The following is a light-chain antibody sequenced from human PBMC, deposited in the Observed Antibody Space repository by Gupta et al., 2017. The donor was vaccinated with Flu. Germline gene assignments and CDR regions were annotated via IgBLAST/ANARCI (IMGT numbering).Light chain of an antibody. J-gene: IGKJ4*01. Sequence: EIVMTQSPATLSVSPGERATLSCRASPSVSSNLAWYQQKPGQAPRLLIYGASTRATGIPARVSGSGSGTEFTLTISSLQSEDFAVYYCQQYNNWPPELTFGGGTKVEIK. CDR1: PSVSSN. CDR2: GAS. CDR3: QQYNNWPPELT. V-gene: IGKV3-15*01.